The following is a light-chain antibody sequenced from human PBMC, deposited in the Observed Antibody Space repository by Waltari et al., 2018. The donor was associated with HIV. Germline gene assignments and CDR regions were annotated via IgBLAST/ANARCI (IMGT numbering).Light chain of an antibody. Sequence: QSGLTQPPSVSTPLSQTATISSSGDSNNIGSQGAAGFQHHHGHPPKLPTYRNCDRPSGVSGKFSASRSGDTAYLSISSLQSEDEADYYCSSWDIALNAWVFGGGTKLTVL. CDR2: RNC. J-gene: IGLJ3*02. CDR1: SNNIGSQG. V-gene: IGLV10-54*01. CDR3: SSWDIALNAWV.